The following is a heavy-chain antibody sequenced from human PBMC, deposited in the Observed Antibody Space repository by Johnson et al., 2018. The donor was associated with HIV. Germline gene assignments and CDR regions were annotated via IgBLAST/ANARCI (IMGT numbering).Heavy chain of an antibody. J-gene: IGHJ3*01. Sequence: VQLVESGGGLVQPGGSLRLSCGASGFTFSDHWMQWVRQAPGKGLVWVSRINGDGSRTSYADSVQGRFTIARDNAKNTLFLEMKSLRAEDTAVYYCVRTSCTGARCLGYDPFDVWGQGTMVTVSS. CDR1: GFTFSDHW. D-gene: IGHD3-16*01. V-gene: IGHV3-74*01. CDR2: INGDGSRT. CDR3: VRTSCTGARCLGYDPFDV.